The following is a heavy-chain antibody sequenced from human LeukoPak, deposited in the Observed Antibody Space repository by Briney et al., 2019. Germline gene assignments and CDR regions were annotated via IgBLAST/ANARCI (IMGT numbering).Heavy chain of an antibody. D-gene: IGHD3-3*01. V-gene: IGHV1-2*02. CDR1: GYTFTGYY. CDR2: INPNSGGT. CDR3: ARDMSGPPPDNWFDP. J-gene: IGHJ5*02. Sequence: ASVKVSCKASGYTFTGYYMHWVRQAPGQGLEWMGWINPNSGGTNYAQKFQGRVTMTRDTSISTAYMELRRLRSYDTAVYYCARDMSGPPPDNWFDPWGKGTLVTVSS.